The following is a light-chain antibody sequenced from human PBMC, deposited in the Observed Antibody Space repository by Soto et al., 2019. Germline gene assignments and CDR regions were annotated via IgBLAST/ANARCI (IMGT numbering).Light chain of an antibody. J-gene: IGLJ3*02. V-gene: IGLV6-57*01. CDR1: SGSIASNY. Sequence: NFMLTQPHSVSESQGKTVIISCTRSSGSIASNYVQWYQQRPGSSPTTAIYDDNQRPSGVPDRFSGSIDSSSNSASLTISGLETEDEADYFCQSYDATNQVFGGGTKVTVL. CDR3: QSYDATNQV. CDR2: DDN.